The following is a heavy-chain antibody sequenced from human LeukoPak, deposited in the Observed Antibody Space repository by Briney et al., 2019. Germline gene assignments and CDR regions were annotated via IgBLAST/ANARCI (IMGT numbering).Heavy chain of an antibody. Sequence: ASVKVSCKASGYTFTSYYVHWVRQAPGQGLEWMGIISPSGASTSYAQKFQGRVTMTRDTSTSTAYMDLRSLRSDDTAVYYCARDLRYSSGWSASGMDVWGKGTTVTISS. D-gene: IGHD6-19*01. CDR1: GYTFTSYY. J-gene: IGHJ6*03. CDR3: ARDLRYSSGWSASGMDV. V-gene: IGHV1-46*01. CDR2: ISPSGAST.